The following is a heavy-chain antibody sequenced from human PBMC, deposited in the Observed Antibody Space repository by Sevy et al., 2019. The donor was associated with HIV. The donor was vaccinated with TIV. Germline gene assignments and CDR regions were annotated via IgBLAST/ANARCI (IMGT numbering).Heavy chain of an antibody. V-gene: IGHV3-23*01. J-gene: IGHJ4*01. CDR3: AKDVPDHAWYDDFWSGSPCFDY. CDR1: GFRFGSQA. Sequence: GGSLRLSCVGSGFRFGSQAMSWVRQAPGKGLEWVSGMSGRGDSRGYAHSVKGRCTISKDNSKNKVYLQMNSLTAEDTALYYCAKDVPDHAWYDDFWSGSPCFDYWGRGILVTVSS. D-gene: IGHD3-3*01. CDR2: MSGRGDSR.